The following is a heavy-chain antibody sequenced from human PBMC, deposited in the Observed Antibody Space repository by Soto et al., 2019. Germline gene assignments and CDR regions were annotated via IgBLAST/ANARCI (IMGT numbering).Heavy chain of an antibody. CDR2: ISGSGGST. CDR1: GFTFSSYA. CDR3: AKGYYYDSSGYYPLFLDY. J-gene: IGHJ4*02. Sequence: EVQLLASGGGLVQPGGSLRLSCAASGFTFSSYAMSWVRQAPGKGLEWVSAISGSGGSTYYADSVKGRFTISRDNSKNTLYLQMNSLRAEDTAVYYCAKGYYYDSSGYYPLFLDYWGQGTLVTVSS. D-gene: IGHD3-22*01. V-gene: IGHV3-23*01.